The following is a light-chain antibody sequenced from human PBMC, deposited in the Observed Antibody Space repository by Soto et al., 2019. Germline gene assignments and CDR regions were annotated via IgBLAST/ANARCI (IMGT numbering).Light chain of an antibody. CDR1: QSISTY. CDR3: QQSYGIAWT. V-gene: IGKV1-39*01. J-gene: IGKJ1*01. CDR2: AAS. Sequence: DIQMTQSPSSLSASVGDRVTVTCRASQSISTYLHWYQQKPGGAPKLLIYAASSLQSGVPSRFSGSGSGTDFTLTISSLQPEDFATYHCQQSYGIAWTFGQGTKVDIK.